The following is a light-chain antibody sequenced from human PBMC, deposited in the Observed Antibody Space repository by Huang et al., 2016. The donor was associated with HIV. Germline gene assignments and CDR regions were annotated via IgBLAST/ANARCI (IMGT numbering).Light chain of an antibody. J-gene: IGKJ3*01. CDR1: QNISYY. CDR2: AAS. Sequence: DIQMTQSPPSLSASVGSRVALTCRASQNISYYLNWYQEKSGKAPNLLLCAASRLVRGVPSRFSGGGSGSNFTLTITNLQPEDIGTYYCQQSYSLPLSFGPGTTVNVK. V-gene: IGKV1-39*01. CDR3: QQSYSLPLS.